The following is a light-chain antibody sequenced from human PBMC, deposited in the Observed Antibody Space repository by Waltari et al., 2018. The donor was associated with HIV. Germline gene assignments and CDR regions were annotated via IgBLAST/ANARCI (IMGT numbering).Light chain of an antibody. CDR1: SSDVGSYNL. CDR3: CSYTGSSTRRPYV. Sequence: QSALTQPASVSGSPGQSITISCTGTSSDVGSYNLVSWYQQHPGKAPKVMIYEGSKRPSGVSNRFSGSKSGNTASLTISGLQAEDEAAYYCCSYTGSSTRRPYVFGTGTKVTVL. V-gene: IGLV2-23*01. CDR2: EGS. J-gene: IGLJ1*01.